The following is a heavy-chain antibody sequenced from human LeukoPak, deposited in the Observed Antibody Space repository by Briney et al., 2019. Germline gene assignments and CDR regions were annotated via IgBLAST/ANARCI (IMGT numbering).Heavy chain of an antibody. Sequence: SETLSLTCTVSGGSISYYYWSWIRQSPGKGLEWIGYIYYSGNTNYNPSLKSRVTISVDTSKNQFSLKLSSVTAADTAVYYCARGGWNKFDYWGQGTLVTVSS. J-gene: IGHJ4*02. V-gene: IGHV4-59*01. CDR2: IYYSGNT. CDR3: ARGGWNKFDY. D-gene: IGHD3-22*01. CDR1: GGSISYYY.